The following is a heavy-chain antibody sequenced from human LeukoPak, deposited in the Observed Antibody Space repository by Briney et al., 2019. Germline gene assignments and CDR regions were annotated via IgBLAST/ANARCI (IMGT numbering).Heavy chain of an antibody. CDR3: ARGPYQGKSGYYSY. CDR2: INHRETP. D-gene: IGHD3-22*01. Sequence: SETLSLTRAVYGGSFNDYYWTWLRQSPGKGLQYLGEINHRETPTHNPSLKSRVTLSLDTSKTQFSLRLNPVTAADTAVYSCARGPYQGKSGYYSYWGQASRVTVSS. CDR1: GGSFNDYY. J-gene: IGHJ4*02. V-gene: IGHV4-34*01.